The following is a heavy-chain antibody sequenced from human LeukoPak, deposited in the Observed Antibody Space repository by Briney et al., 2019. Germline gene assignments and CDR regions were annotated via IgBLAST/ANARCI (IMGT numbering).Heavy chain of an antibody. Sequence: AASVKVSCKASGYTFTSYYMHWVRQAPGQGLEWMGIINPSGGSTSYAQKFQGRVTMTRDTSTSTVYMELSSLRSEDTAVYYCAREHWERRRGGDSSGWHGMDYFDYWGQGTLVTVSS. CDR1: GYTFTSYY. CDR2: INPSGGST. J-gene: IGHJ4*02. CDR3: AREHWERRRGGDSSGWHGMDYFDY. D-gene: IGHD6-19*01. V-gene: IGHV1-46*01.